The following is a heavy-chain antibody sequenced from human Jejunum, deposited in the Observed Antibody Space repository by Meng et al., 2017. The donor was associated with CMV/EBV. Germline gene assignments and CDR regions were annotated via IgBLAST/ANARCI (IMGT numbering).Heavy chain of an antibody. Sequence: IASGASIGSYYWGWIRQPPGKGLEWIAYDSGSTNYNPSLGSRVTISLDTSKNQFSLKLRSVTAADTAVYYCARDPKSSSWYHFDSWGQGTLVTVSS. CDR2: DSGST. CDR3: ARDPKSSSWYHFDS. V-gene: IGHV4-59*01. CDR1: GASIGSYY. D-gene: IGHD6-13*01. J-gene: IGHJ4*02.